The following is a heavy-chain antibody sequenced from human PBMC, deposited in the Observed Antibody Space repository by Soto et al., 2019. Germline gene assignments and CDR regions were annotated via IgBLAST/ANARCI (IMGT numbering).Heavy chain of an antibody. J-gene: IGHJ4*02. Sequence: GGSLRLSCAASGFTFSNYGMHWVRQAPGKGLEWVALISYDGSNKYYADSVKGRFTISRDNTKNTLYLQMNSLRAEDSAVYYCAKDLHSSGWAAYNFDYWGQGTQVTVSS. CDR2: ISYDGSNK. V-gene: IGHV3-30*18. CDR3: AKDLHSSGWAAYNFDY. CDR1: GFTFSNYG. D-gene: IGHD6-25*01.